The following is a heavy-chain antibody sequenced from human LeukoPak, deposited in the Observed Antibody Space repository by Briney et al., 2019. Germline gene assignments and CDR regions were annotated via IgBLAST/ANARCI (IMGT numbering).Heavy chain of an antibody. CDR2: ISGSGGST. CDR1: GFTFTRYA. Sequence: SGGSLRLSCAASGFTFTRYAMSWVRQAPGKGLEWVSAISGSGGSTYYADSVKGRFTISRDNSKNTLYLQMNSLRAEDTAIYYCASGGYYDAFDIWGQGTMVTVSS. D-gene: IGHD1-26*01. V-gene: IGHV3-23*01. J-gene: IGHJ3*02. CDR3: ASGGYYDAFDI.